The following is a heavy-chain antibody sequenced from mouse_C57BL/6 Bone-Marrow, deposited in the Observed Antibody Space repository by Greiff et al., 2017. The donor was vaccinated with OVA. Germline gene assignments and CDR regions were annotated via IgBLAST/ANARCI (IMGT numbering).Heavy chain of an antibody. J-gene: IGHJ3*01. CDR3: ARHLGWFAY. V-gene: IGHV5-4*03. D-gene: IGHD3-3*01. CDR2: ISDGGSYT. CDR1: GFTFSSYA. Sequence: EVNVVESGGGLVKPGGSLKLSCAASGFTFSSYAMSWVRQTPEKRLEWVATISDGGSYTYYPDNVKGRFTISRDNAKNNLYLQMSHLKSEDTAMYYCARHLGWFAYWGQGTLVTVSA.